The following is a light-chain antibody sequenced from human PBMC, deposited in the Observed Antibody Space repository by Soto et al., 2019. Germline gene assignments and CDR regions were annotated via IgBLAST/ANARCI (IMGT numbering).Light chain of an antibody. Sequence: QSALTQPASVSGSPGQSITISCTGTSGDVGTYDLVSWYQHHPGAAPKLMVYEATRRPSGISNRFSGSKSGNTASLTISGIQAEDEADYYCCSYAGSRIYVFGTGTKLTVL. CDR3: CSYAGSRIYV. CDR1: SGDVGTYDL. J-gene: IGLJ1*01. V-gene: IGLV2-23*01. CDR2: EAT.